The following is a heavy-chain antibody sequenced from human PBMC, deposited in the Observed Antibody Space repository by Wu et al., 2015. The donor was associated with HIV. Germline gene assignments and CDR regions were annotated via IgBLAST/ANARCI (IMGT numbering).Heavy chain of an antibody. V-gene: IGHV1-69*13. J-gene: IGHJ5*02. CDR3: AREDPNYYGSGRLNWFDP. CDR2: IIPIFGTA. Sequence: QVQLVQSGAEVKKPGSSVKVSCKASGGTFSSYAISWVRQAPGQGLEWMGRIIPIFGTANYAQKFQGRVTITADESTSTAYMELSSLRSEDTAVYYCAREDPNYYGSGRLNWFDPWGQGTLVTVSS. D-gene: IGHD3-10*01. CDR1: GGTFSSYA.